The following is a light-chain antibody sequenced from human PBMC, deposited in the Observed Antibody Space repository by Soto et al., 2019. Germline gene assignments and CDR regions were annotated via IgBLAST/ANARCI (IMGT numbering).Light chain of an antibody. CDR1: QSASTY. J-gene: IGKJ5*01. V-gene: IGKV3-11*01. Sequence: EIVLTQSPATLSLSPGERATLSCRASQSASTYLAWYQQRPGQAPRLLIHDASYRATDIPPRFSGSGSGTDFTRTISSLEPEEFAVYYCQQRSSWPPTITLGQGTRLEIK. CDR2: DAS. CDR3: QQRSSWPPTIT.